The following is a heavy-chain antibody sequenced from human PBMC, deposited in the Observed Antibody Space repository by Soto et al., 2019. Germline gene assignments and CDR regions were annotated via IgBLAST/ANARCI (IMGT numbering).Heavy chain of an antibody. Sequence: GGSLRLSCAASGFTFSSYAMSWVRQAPGKGLEWVSAISGSGGSTYYADSVKGRFTISRDNSKNTLYLQMNSLRAEDTAVYYCAGDDGYSYYYYYGMDVWGQGTTVTVSS. CDR1: GFTFSSYA. J-gene: IGHJ6*02. CDR2: ISGSGGST. CDR3: AGDDGYSYYYYYGMDV. V-gene: IGHV3-23*01. D-gene: IGHD5-18*01.